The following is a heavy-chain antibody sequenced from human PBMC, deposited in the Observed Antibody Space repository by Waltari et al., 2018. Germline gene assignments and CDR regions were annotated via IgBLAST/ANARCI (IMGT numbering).Heavy chain of an antibody. J-gene: IGHJ4*02. CDR1: GGSFSGYY. D-gene: IGHD2-21*01. Sequence: QVQLQQWGAGLLKPSETLSLTCAVYGGSFSGYYWSWIRQPPGKGLEWIGEINHSGSTNYNPSLKSRVTISVDTSKNQFSLKLSSVTAADTAVYYCARSPLYCGGDCYARYFDYWGQGTLVTVSS. CDR3: ARSPLYCGGDCYARYFDY. V-gene: IGHV4-34*01. CDR2: INHSGST.